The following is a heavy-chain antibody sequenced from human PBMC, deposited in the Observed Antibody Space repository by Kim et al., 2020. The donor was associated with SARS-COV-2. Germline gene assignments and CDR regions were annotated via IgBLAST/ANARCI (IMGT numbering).Heavy chain of an antibody. CDR1: GFTFSSYA. CDR2: ISGSGGST. V-gene: IGHV3-23*01. Sequence: GGSLRLSCAASGFTFSSYAMSWVRQAPGKGLEWVSAISGSGGSTYYADSVKGRFTISRDNSKNTLYLQMNSLRAEDTAVYYCAKQIRGYYYDSSGMDYWGQGTLVTVSS. CDR3: AKQIRGYYYDSSGMDY. J-gene: IGHJ4*02. D-gene: IGHD3-22*01.